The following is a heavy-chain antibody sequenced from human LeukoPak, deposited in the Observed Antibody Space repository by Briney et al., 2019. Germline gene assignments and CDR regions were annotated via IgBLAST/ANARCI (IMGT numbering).Heavy chain of an antibody. V-gene: IGHV3-23*01. CDR2: ISGSGGST. CDR3: ARDPDTLYSYAYLPPDY. D-gene: IGHD5-18*01. Sequence: PGGSLRLSCAASGFTFSSYAMSWVRKAPGKGREWVSAISGSGGSTYYADSVKGRFTISRDNSKNTLYLQMNSLGAEDTAVYYCARDPDTLYSYAYLPPDYWGQGTLVTVSS. CDR1: GFTFSSYA. J-gene: IGHJ4*02.